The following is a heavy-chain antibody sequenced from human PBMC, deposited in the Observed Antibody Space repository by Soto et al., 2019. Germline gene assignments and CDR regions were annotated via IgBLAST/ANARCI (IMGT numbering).Heavy chain of an antibody. CDR1: GYTFTGYY. V-gene: IGHV1-2*02. CDR2: INPNSGGT. D-gene: IGHD1-1*01. Sequence: QVQLVQSGAEVKKPGASVKVSCKAYGYTFTGYYMHWVRQAPGQGLEWMGWINPNSGGTNYAQKFQGRVTMTRDTSISTAYMELSRLRSDDTAVYDCARVGHNWNDVGGFDYWGQGTLVTVSS. J-gene: IGHJ4*02. CDR3: ARVGHNWNDVGGFDY.